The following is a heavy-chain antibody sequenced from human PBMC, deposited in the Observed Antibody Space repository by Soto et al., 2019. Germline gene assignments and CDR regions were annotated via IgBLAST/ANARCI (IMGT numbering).Heavy chain of an antibody. CDR2: SRDKSTRYTT. J-gene: IGHJ4*02. D-gene: IGHD3-10*01. CDR3: VTVFYGQSTYFCH. Sequence: EVQLVESGGGLVQPGGSLRLSCAASGFTFSDHYMDWVRQAPGKGLERIGRSRDKSTRYTTDYAASVKGRFTISSDDSKSSGYLETNSLNIEDMAVYYCVTVFYGQSTYFCHWGQRTLVTVSS. CDR1: GFTFSDHY. V-gene: IGHV3-72*01.